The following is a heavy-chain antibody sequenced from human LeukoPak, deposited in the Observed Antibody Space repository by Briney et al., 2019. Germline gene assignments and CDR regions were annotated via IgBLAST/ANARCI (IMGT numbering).Heavy chain of an antibody. CDR2: MSYDGSNK. V-gene: IGHV3-30*18. J-gene: IGHJ4*02. Sequence: GGSLRLSCAASGFTFSSYGMHWVRQAPGKGLEWVAGMSYDGSNKFYADSVKGRFTISRDNSKNTLFLQMNNLKTEDTAAYYCAKAGYTYGTMTYFHSWGQGTLVTVPS. D-gene: IGHD5-18*01. CDR1: GFTFSSYG. CDR3: AKAGYTYGTMTYFHS.